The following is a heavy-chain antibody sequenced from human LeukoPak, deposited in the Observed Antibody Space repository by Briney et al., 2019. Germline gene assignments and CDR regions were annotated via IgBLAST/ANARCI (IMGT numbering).Heavy chain of an antibody. V-gene: IGHV3-48*02. Sequence: GGSLRLSCAASGFTFSSYRMNWVRQAPGKGLEWVSYISSSSSTIYYADSVKGRFTISRDNAKNSLYLQMNSLRDEDTAVYYCARGSSRGYEPYFDYWGQGTLVTVSS. CDR2: ISSSSSTI. CDR3: ARGSSRGYEPYFDY. CDR1: GFTFSSYR. D-gene: IGHD5-12*01. J-gene: IGHJ4*02.